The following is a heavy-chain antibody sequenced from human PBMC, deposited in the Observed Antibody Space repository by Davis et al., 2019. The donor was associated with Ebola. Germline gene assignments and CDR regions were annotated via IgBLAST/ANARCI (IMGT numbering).Heavy chain of an antibody. D-gene: IGHD1-26*01. J-gene: IGHJ5*02. CDR3: ARELQPGRWFDP. V-gene: IGHV4-30-2*01. CDR1: GGSISSGGYS. Sequence: LSLSCAVSGGSISSGGYSWSWIRQPPGKGLEWIGYIYHSGSTYYNPSLKSRVTILVDRSKNQFSLKLSTVTAADTAVYYCARELQPGRWFDPWGQGTLVTVSS. CDR2: IYHSGST.